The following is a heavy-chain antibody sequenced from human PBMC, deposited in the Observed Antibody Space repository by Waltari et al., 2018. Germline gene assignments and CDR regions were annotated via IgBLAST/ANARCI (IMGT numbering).Heavy chain of an antibody. CDR3: ARVAAAAKMGDFDY. CDR2: MNPNTGNP. CDR1: GYTFTSYD. Sequence: QVQLVQSGAEVKKPGASVKVSCKASGYTFTSYDINWVRQATGQGLEWMGWMNPNTGNPAYAQKFQGRVTITRNTSISTAYMELSSLRSEDTAVYYCARVAAAAKMGDFDYWGQGTLVTVSS. D-gene: IGHD6-13*01. V-gene: IGHV1-8*03. J-gene: IGHJ4*02.